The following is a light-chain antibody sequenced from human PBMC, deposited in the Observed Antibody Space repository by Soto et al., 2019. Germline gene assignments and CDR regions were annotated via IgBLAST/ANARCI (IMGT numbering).Light chain of an antibody. CDR2: DAS. Sequence: EIVMTQSPATLSVSPGDRATLSCRASQSVNSNLAWYRQKPGQAPRLLISDASTRATGVPARFSGSGSGTEFTLTISSLQSEDSVIYYCQQYNFWPPLTFGGGTKVEIK. CDR1: QSVNSN. J-gene: IGKJ4*01. CDR3: QQYNFWPPLT. V-gene: IGKV3-15*01.